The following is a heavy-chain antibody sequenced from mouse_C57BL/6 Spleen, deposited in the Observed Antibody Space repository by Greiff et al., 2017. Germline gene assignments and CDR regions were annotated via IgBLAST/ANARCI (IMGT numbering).Heavy chain of an antibody. CDR1: GYTFTSYW. V-gene: IGHV1-53*01. Sequence: VQLQQPGTELVKPGASVKLSCKASGYTFTSYWMHWVKQRPGQGLEWIGNINPSNGGTNYNEKFKSKATLTVDKSSSTAYMQLSSLTSEDSAVYYCARSLITTVVDHDYWGQGTTLTVSS. D-gene: IGHD1-1*01. CDR2: INPSNGGT. J-gene: IGHJ2*01. CDR3: ARSLITTVVDHDY.